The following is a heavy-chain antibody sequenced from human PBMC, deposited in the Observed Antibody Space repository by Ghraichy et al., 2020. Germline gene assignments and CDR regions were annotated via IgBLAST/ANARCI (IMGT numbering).Heavy chain of an antibody. CDR2: ISGSGGST. D-gene: IGHD4-17*01. CDR1: GFTFSSYA. V-gene: IGHV3-23*01. Sequence: GESLNISCAASGFTFSSYAMSWVRQAPGKGLEWVSAISGSGGSTYYADSVKGRFTISRDNSKNTLYLQMNSLRAEDTAVYYCANDLTTVTTFSGYWGQGTLVTVSS. CDR3: ANDLTTVTTFSGY. J-gene: IGHJ4*02.